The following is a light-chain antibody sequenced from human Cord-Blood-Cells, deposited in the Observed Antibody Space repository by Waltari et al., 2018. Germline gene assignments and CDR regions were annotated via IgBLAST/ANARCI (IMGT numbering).Light chain of an antibody. V-gene: IGLV2-14*01. CDR3: SSYTSSSTYV. J-gene: IGLJ1*01. CDR2: EVI. Sequence: QSALTQPASVSGSPGQSITISCTGTSSDVGGYNYVSWYQQHPGKAPKLMIYEVINRPSGVSNRFSVSKAGHTASLTISGLQAEDEADYYCSSYTSSSTYVFGTGTKVTVL. CDR1: SSDVGGYNY.